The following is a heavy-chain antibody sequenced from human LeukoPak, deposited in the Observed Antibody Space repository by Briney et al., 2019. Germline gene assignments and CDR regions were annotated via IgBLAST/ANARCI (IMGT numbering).Heavy chain of an antibody. CDR3: ARGLITGTHYYYYMDV. Sequence: ASVKVSCKASGYTFTSYDINWVRQAPGQGLEWMGWMNPNSGNTGYAQKFQGRVTMTRNTSISTAYMELSSLRSEDTAVYYCARGLITGTHYYYYMDVWGKGTTVTVSS. D-gene: IGHD1-7*01. J-gene: IGHJ6*03. CDR2: MNPNSGNT. V-gene: IGHV1-8*01. CDR1: GYTFTSYD.